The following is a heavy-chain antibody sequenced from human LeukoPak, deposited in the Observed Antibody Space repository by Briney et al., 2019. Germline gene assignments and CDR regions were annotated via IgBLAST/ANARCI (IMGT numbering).Heavy chain of an antibody. CDR1: GGSISSSNW. V-gene: IGHV4-4*02. CDR2: IYHSGST. J-gene: IGHJ4*02. D-gene: IGHD6-6*01. Sequence: SETLSLTCAVSGGSISSSNWWSWVRQPPGKGLEWIGEIYHSGSTNYNPSLKSRVTISVDKSKNQFSLKLSSVTAADTAVYYCARARLWYSSSFLDYWGQGTLVTVSS. CDR3: ARARLWYSSSFLDY.